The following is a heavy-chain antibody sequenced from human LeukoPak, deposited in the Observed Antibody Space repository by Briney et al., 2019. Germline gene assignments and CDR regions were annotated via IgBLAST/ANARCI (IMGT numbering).Heavy chain of an antibody. CDR1: GFTFSSYA. Sequence: SGGSLRLSCAASGFTFSSYAMSWVRQAPGKGLEWVSAISGSGSSTSYADSVKGRFTISRDNSRDTLYLQMNSLRAEDTAVYYCAKPPPYYYGRSGYFPFDYWGPGNLVNVSS. V-gene: IGHV3-23*01. CDR3: AKPPPYYYGRSGYFPFDY. CDR2: ISGSGSST. D-gene: IGHD3-22*01. J-gene: IGHJ4*02.